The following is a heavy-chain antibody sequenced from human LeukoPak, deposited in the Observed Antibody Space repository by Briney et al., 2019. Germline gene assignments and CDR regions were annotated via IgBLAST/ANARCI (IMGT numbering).Heavy chain of an antibody. CDR3: ANTPAPGGYYDSSGYDAFDI. V-gene: IGHV3-30*18. CDR1: GFSFRSYG. D-gene: IGHD3-22*01. Sequence: GRSLRLSCAASGFSFRSYGMKWVRQAPGKGMEWVAVISYDGSNKYYADSVKGRFTISRDNSKNTLYLQMNSLRAEDTAVYYCANTPAPGGYYDSSGYDAFDIWGQGTMVTVSS. J-gene: IGHJ3*02. CDR2: ISYDGSNK.